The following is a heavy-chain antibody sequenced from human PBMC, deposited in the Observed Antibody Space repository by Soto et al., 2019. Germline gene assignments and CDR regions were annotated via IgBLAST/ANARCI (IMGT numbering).Heavy chain of an antibody. J-gene: IGHJ4*02. CDR3: DSSGSYTDS. D-gene: IGHD3-22*01. Sequence: SETLSLTCTVSGGSISSYYWSWIRQPPGKGLEWIGYIYYSGSTSYNPSLKSRVTISVDTSKNQFSLKLSSVTAADTAVYYYDSSGSYTDSWGQGTLVTVSS. CDR2: IYYSGST. V-gene: IGHV4-59*08. CDR1: GGSISSYY.